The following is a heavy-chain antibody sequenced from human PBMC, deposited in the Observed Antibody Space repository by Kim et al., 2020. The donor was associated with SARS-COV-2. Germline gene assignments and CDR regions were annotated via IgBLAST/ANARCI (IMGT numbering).Heavy chain of an antibody. Sequence: SETLSLTCGVSGDSISTNNYYWGWIRQPPGRGLEWIGSVYDSSNTHYNSSLKSRVTISVDTSENQFSLILFSVTAADTAVYYCVSSGRYGLEYFQHWGQGTLVTVSS. CDR3: VSSGRYGLEYFQH. CDR1: GDSISTNNYY. D-gene: IGHD6-19*01. V-gene: IGHV4-39*01. CDR2: VYDSSNT. J-gene: IGHJ1*01.